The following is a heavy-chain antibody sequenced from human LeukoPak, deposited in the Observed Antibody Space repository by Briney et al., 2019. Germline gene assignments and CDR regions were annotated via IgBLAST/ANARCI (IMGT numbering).Heavy chain of an antibody. J-gene: IGHJ6*02. CDR2: ISGSGGST. Sequence: GGSLRLSCAASGFTFSSYAMSWVRQAPGKGLEWVSVISGSGGSTYYADSVKGRFTISRDNSKNTLYLQMNSLRAEDTAVYYCAEDEAYSGRAYGMDVWGQGTTVTVSS. CDR3: AEDEAYSGRAYGMDV. CDR1: GFTFSSYA. V-gene: IGHV3-23*01. D-gene: IGHD1-26*01.